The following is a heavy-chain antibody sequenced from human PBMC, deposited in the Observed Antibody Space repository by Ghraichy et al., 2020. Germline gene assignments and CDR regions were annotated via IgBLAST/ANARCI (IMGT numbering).Heavy chain of an antibody. J-gene: IGHJ4*02. D-gene: IGHD6-6*01. CDR1: GFTFDDYA. CDR2: ISWNSGSI. CDR3: AKDKVMYSSSSGFDY. Sequence: LSLTCAASGFTFDDYAMHWVRQAPGKGLEWVSGISWNSGSIGYADSVKGRFTISRDNAKNSLYLQMNSLRAEDTALYYCAKDKVMYSSSSGFDYWGQGTLVTVSS. V-gene: IGHV3-9*01.